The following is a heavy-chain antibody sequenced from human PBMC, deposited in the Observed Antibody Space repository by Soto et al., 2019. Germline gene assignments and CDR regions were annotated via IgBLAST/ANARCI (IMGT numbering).Heavy chain of an antibody. CDR3: AKAVVVVVAATPIYYFDY. CDR1: GFTFSSYA. D-gene: IGHD2-15*01. CDR2: ISGSGGST. Sequence: PGGSLRLSCAASGFTFSSYAMSWVRQAPGKGLEWVSAISGSGGSTYYADSVKGRFTISRDNSKNTLYLQMNSLRAEDTAVYYCAKAVVVVVAATPIYYFDYWGQGTLVTVS. J-gene: IGHJ4*02. V-gene: IGHV3-23*01.